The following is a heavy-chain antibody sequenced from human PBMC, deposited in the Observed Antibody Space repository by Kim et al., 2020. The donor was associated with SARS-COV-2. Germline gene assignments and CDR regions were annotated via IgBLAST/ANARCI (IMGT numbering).Heavy chain of an antibody. V-gene: IGHV3-33*05. D-gene: IGHD2-15*01. J-gene: IGHJ4*02. CDR2: ISDDGGNK. Sequence: GGSLRLSCAASGFTFSSYDMHWVRQAPGKGLEWVAVISDDGGNKYYADSVKGRFTISRDNSKNTLYLQMNSLRAEDTAVYYCARDFPYCSGGNCYSNYFDYWGQGTLVTVSS. CDR1: GFTFSSYD. CDR3: ARDFPYCSGGNCYSNYFDY.